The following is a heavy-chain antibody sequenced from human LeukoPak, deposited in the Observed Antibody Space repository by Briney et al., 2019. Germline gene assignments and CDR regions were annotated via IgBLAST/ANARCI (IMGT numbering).Heavy chain of an antibody. Sequence: GGSLRLSCAASGFAFSTYWMHWVRQAPGKGLVWVSRIKSDGSSPVYADSVKGRFTISRDNARNTLFLQMTSLRAEDTAVYYCARDRIYASDMWGQGTMVTVSS. J-gene: IGHJ3*02. D-gene: IGHD2-15*01. V-gene: IGHV3-74*01. CDR3: ARDRIYASDM. CDR2: IKSDGSSP. CDR1: GFAFSTYW.